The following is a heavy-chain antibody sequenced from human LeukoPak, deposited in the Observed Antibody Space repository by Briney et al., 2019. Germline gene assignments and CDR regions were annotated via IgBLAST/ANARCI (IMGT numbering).Heavy chain of an antibody. CDR2: ISAYNGNT. CDR3: ARDDYDILTGPHYYYYGMDV. J-gene: IGHJ6*02. Sequence: EASVKVSCKASGYTFTNYGISWVRQAPGQGLEWMGWISAYNGNTNYAQNLQGRVTMTTETSTSTAYMELRSLRSDDTAVYYCARDDYDILTGPHYYYYGMDVWGQGTTVTVSS. D-gene: IGHD3-9*01. V-gene: IGHV1-18*01. CDR1: GYTFTNYG.